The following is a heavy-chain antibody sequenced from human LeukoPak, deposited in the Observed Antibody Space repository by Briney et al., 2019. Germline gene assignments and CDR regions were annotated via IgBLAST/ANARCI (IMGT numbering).Heavy chain of an antibody. CDR1: GFTFSSYA. Sequence: PGGSLRLYCAASGFTFSSYAMSWVRQAPGKGLEWVSAISGSGGSTYYADSVKGRFTISRDNSKNTLYLQMNSLRAEDTAVYYCARGLVGISGAFDIWGQGTLVTVSS. V-gene: IGHV3-23*01. D-gene: IGHD1-26*01. CDR3: ARGLVGISGAFDI. CDR2: ISGSGGST. J-gene: IGHJ3*02.